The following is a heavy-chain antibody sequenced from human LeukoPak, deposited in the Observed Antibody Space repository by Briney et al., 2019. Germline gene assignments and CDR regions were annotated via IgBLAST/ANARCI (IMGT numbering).Heavy chain of an antibody. CDR3: AREGADFWSGYYFDY. CDR1: GGTFSSYA. CDR2: IIPIFGTA. J-gene: IGHJ4*02. Sequence: ASVKVSCKASGGTFSSYAISWVRQAPGQGLEWMGRIIPIFGTANYAQKFQGRVTITTDESTSTAYMELSSLRSEDTAVYYCAREGADFWSGYYFDYWGQGTLVTVSS. D-gene: IGHD3-3*01. V-gene: IGHV1-69*05.